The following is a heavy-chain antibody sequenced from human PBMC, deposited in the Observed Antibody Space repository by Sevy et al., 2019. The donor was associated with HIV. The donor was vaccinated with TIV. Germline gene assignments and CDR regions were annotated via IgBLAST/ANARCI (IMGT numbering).Heavy chain of an antibody. J-gene: IGHJ4*02. CDR3: ARGGDFNDRSAKGDFDY. CDR2: IWNDGSNK. Sequence: GGSLRLSCAASGFTFSNYGMHWVRQAPGKGLEWVAVIWNDGSNKYYADSVKGRFTISRDNSKNTRYLQMNSLGVEDTAVYFCARGGDFNDRSAKGDFDYWGQGTLVTVSS. V-gene: IGHV3-33*01. D-gene: IGHD3-22*01. CDR1: GFTFSNYG.